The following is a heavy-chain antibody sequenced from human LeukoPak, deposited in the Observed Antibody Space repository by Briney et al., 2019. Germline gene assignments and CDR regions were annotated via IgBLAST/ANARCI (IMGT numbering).Heavy chain of an antibody. CDR3: ARDRAVAGYYYMDV. Sequence: GGSLRLSCAASGFTVSSNYMSWVRQAPGKGLEWVSVIYSGGSTYYADSVKGRFTISRDNSKNTLYLQMNSLRADDTAVYYCARDRAVAGYYYMDVWGKGTTVTVSS. CDR2: IYSGGST. J-gene: IGHJ6*03. CDR1: GFTVSSNY. D-gene: IGHD6-19*01. V-gene: IGHV3-53*01.